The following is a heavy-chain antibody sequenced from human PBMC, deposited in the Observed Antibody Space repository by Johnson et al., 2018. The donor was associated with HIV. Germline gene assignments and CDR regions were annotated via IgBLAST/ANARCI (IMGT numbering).Heavy chain of an antibody. J-gene: IGHJ3*02. CDR3: ARSGRGTLTTVPDAFDI. CDR1: GFTFSNYA. Sequence: QVQLVESGGGVVQPGGSLRVSCAVSGFTFSNYAMYWVRQAPGKGLEWVAVISYDGSNNYYADSVKGRFTLSRENAKNSLDLQMNSLRAGDTAVYYCARSGRGTLTTVPDAFDIWGQGTMVTVSS. CDR2: ISYDGSNN. V-gene: IGHV3-30*14. D-gene: IGHD4-17*01.